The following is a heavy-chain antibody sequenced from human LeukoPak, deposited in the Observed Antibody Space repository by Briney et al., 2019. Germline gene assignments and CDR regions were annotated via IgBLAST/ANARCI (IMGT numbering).Heavy chain of an antibody. V-gene: IGHV3-49*04. Sequence: SGGSLRLSCAASGFTFSSYSMNWVRQAPGKGLEWVGFIRSKAYGGTTEYAASVKGRFTISRDDSKSIAYLQMNSLKTEDTAVYYCTRNTRGYSYGTASNFDYWGQGTLVTVSS. J-gene: IGHJ4*02. D-gene: IGHD5-18*01. CDR2: IRSKAYGGTT. CDR3: TRNTRGYSYGTASNFDY. CDR1: GFTFSSYS.